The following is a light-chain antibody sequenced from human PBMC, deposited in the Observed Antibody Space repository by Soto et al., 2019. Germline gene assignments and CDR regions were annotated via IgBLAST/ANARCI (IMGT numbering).Light chain of an antibody. Sequence: QSVLTQPASVSGSPGQSITISCTGTSSDVGGYNYVSWYQQHPGKAHKIMIYDVSNRPSGVSNRLSGSKSGNTASLTISGLQAEDEADYYCSSYTSSSTLNYVFGTGTKVTVL. CDR3: SSYTSSSTLNYV. CDR1: SSDVGGYNY. V-gene: IGLV2-14*01. J-gene: IGLJ1*01. CDR2: DVS.